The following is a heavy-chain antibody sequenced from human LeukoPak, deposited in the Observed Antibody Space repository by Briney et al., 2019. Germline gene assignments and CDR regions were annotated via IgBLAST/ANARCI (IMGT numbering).Heavy chain of an antibody. Sequence: GGSLRLSCAASGFTFSGYWMTWVRQAPGKGLEWVANLRPDGSDKYYADPVKGRFTISRDNAKNSLYLQMNGLRADDMAIYYCARDAYDDASESWGQGTLVTVSS. J-gene: IGHJ5*02. CDR1: GFTFSGYW. V-gene: IGHV3-7*01. CDR3: ARDAYDDASES. CDR2: LRPDGSDK. D-gene: IGHD3-3*01.